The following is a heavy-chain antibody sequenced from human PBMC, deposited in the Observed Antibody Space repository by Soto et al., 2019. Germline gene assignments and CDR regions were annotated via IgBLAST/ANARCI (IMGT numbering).Heavy chain of an antibody. V-gene: IGHV3-64*01. CDR1: GFTFSSYA. D-gene: IGHD6-6*01. Sequence: PGGSLRLSCAASGFTFSSYAMHWVRQAPGKGLEYVSAISSNGGSTYYANSVKGRFTISRDNSKNTLYLQMGSLRAEDMAVYYCARGYTSSTGTAHFDYWGQGTLVTVSS. CDR3: ARGYTSSTGTAHFDY. CDR2: ISSNGGST. J-gene: IGHJ4*02.